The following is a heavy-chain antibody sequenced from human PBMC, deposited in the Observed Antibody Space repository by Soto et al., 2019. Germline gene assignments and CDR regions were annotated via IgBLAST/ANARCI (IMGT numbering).Heavy chain of an antibody. J-gene: IGHJ6*03. CDR1: GDSVSSNSAA. V-gene: IGHV6-1*01. CDR3: ARDLWDILDYYYYMDV. CDR2: TYYRSKWYN. D-gene: IGHD2-15*01. Sequence: PSQTISLTCAISGDSVSSNSAAWNWIRQSPSRGLEWLGRTYYRSKWYNDYAVSVKSRITINPDTSKNQFSLQLNSVTPEDTAVYYCARDLWDILDYYYYMDVWGKGTTVTVSS.